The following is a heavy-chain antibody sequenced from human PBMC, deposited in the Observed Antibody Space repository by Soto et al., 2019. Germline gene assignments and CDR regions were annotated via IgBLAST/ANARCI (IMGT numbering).Heavy chain of an antibody. J-gene: IGHJ4*02. CDR1: GFTFSDYY. Sequence: GGSLRLSCAASGFTFSDYYMSWIRQAPGKGLEWVSYISSSSSYTNYADSVKGRFTISRDNAKNSLFLQMNSLTADDTAVYYCTSATTPTEFWGQGTLVTVSS. V-gene: IGHV3-11*03. CDR3: TSATTPTEF. CDR2: ISSSSSYT. D-gene: IGHD4-17*01.